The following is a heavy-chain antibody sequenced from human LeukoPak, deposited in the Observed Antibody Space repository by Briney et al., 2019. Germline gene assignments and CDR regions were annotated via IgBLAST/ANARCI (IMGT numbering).Heavy chain of an antibody. CDR3: ARGRKGGAIDY. V-gene: IGHV4-59*01. CDR2: IYYSGST. J-gene: IGHJ4*02. CDR1: GGSISSYY. Sequence: PSETPSLTCTVSGGSISSYYWSWIRQPPGKGLEWIGYIYYSGSTNYNPSLQSRVTISVDTSKNQFSLKMSSVTAADTAVYYCARGRKGGAIDYWGQGTLVTVSS. D-gene: IGHD3-16*02.